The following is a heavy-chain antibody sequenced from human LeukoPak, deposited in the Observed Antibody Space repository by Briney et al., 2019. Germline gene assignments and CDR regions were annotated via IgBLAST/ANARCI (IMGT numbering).Heavy chain of an antibody. CDR2: IYYSGST. CDR1: GGSISSYY. V-gene: IGHV4-59*01. J-gene: IGHJ6*02. Sequence: SETLSLTCTVSGGSISSYYWSWIRQPPGEGLEWIGYIYYSGSTNYNPSLKSRVTISVDTSKNQFSLKLSSVTAADTAVYYCARAHYSNFYYYYGMDVWGQGTTVTVSS. CDR3: ARAHYSNFYYYYGMDV. D-gene: IGHD4-11*01.